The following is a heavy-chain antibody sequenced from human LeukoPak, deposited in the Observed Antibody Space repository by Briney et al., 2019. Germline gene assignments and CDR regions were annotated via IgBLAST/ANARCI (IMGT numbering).Heavy chain of an antibody. D-gene: IGHD2-21*02. J-gene: IGHJ4*02. Sequence: GRSMRLSCAASGFTFSSYGMHWVRQAPGKGLEWVAVIWYDGSNKYYADSVKGRFTISRDNSKNTLYLPMNSLRAEDTAVYYCAREGHIVVVTAIYFDYWGQGTLVTVSS. V-gene: IGHV3-33*01. CDR1: GFTFSSYG. CDR3: AREGHIVVVTAIYFDY. CDR2: IWYDGSNK.